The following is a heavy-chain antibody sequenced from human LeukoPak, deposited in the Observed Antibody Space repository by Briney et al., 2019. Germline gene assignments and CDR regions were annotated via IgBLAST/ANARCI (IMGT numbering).Heavy chain of an antibody. CDR2: INHSGST. CDR3: AREERSTSPFDL. Sequence: PSETLSLTCTVSNTSINAYYWSWIRQPPGKGLEWIGEINHSGSTNCNPSLKSRVTISVDTSKNQFSLKLSSVTAADTAVYYCAREERSTSPFDLWGRGTLVTVSS. CDR1: NTSINAYY. D-gene: IGHD2-2*01. J-gene: IGHJ2*01. V-gene: IGHV4-34*01.